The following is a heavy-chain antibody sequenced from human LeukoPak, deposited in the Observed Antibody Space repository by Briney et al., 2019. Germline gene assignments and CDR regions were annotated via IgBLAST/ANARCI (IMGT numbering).Heavy chain of an antibody. Sequence: GASVKVSCKASGGTFSSYAISWVRQAPGQGLEWMGRIIPILGIANYAQKFQGRVTITADKSTSTAYMELSSLRSEDTAVYYCARDTGSSGYQDYWGQGTLVTVSS. D-gene: IGHD3-22*01. CDR2: IIPILGIA. CDR1: GGTFSSYA. J-gene: IGHJ4*02. V-gene: IGHV1-69*04. CDR3: ARDTGSSGYQDY.